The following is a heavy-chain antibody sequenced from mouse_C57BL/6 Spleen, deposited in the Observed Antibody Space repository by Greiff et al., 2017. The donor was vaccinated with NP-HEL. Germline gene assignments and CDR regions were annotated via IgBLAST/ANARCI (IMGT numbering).Heavy chain of an antibody. J-gene: IGHJ3*01. V-gene: IGHV1-74*01. D-gene: IGHD2-2*01. Sequence: QVQLQQPGAELVKPGASVKVSCKASGYTFTSYWMHWVKQRPGQGLEWIGRIHPSDSDTNSNQKFKGKATLTVDKSSSTAYMQLSSLTSEDSAVYYCAISTMVTRGFACWGQGTLVTVSA. CDR1: GYTFTSYW. CDR2: IHPSDSDT. CDR3: AISTMVTRGFAC.